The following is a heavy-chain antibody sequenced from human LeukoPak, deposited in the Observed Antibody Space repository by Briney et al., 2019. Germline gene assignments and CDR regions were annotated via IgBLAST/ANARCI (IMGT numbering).Heavy chain of an antibody. J-gene: IGHJ4*02. CDR2: IYTSGST. CDR1: GGSISRYY. D-gene: IGHD3-10*01. Sequence: SETLSLTCTVSGGSISRYYWSWIRQPPGKGLEWIGYIYTSGSTNYNPSLKSRVTISVDTSKNQFSLKLSSVTAADTAVYYCARQARSGEPYYYFDYWGQGTLVTVSS. V-gene: IGHV4-4*09. CDR3: ARQARSGEPYYYFDY.